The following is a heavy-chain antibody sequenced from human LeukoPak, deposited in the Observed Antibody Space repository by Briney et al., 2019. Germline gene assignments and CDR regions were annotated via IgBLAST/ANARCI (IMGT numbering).Heavy chain of an antibody. CDR2: ISSSSSHI. CDR3: ARPGTSGWRFDY. D-gene: IGHD6-19*01. V-gene: IGHV3-21*01. Sequence: PGGSLRLSCAASGFTFSSYTMNWVRQAPGKGLEWVSSISSSSSHIYYADSVKGRFTISRDNAKNSLYLQMNSLRAEDTAVYYCARPGTSGWRFDYWGQGTLVTVPS. CDR1: GFTFSSYT. J-gene: IGHJ4*02.